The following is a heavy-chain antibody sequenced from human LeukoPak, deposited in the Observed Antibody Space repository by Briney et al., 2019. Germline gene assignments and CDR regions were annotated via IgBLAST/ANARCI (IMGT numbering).Heavy chain of an antibody. D-gene: IGHD6-19*01. V-gene: IGHV3-13*01. Sequence: GGSLRVSCAASGFTFIDYDMHWVRQVIGKGLEWVSAIGIRGDTHYSGSVKGRFTISRENAESSLYLQMNSLRAEDTAVYYCARGGIQVSGIDEFDYWGQGTLVTVSS. CDR2: IGIRGDT. CDR1: GFTFIDYD. J-gene: IGHJ4*02. CDR3: ARGGIQVSGIDEFDY.